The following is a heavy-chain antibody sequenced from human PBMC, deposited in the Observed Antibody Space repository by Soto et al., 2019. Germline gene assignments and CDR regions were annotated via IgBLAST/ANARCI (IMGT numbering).Heavy chain of an antibody. CDR3: ATNEAAAGIGPVFEY. D-gene: IGHD6-13*01. CDR1: GGSISSAGYY. J-gene: IGHJ4*02. CDR2: IYYSGST. Sequence: QVQLQESGPGLVKPSQTLSLTCTVSGGSISSAGYYWSWIRQVPGKGLEWIGYIYYSGSTYYKPSLKSRATISLDTSKNQSSLKLSSVTAADTAVYYCATNEAAAGIGPVFEYWGQGTLVTVSS. V-gene: IGHV4-31*03.